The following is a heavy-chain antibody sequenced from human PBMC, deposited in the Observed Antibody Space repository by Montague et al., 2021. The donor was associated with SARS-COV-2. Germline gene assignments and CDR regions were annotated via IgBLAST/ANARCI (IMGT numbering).Heavy chain of an antibody. CDR3: ARGPRITMIVVVITDIWFDP. D-gene: IGHD3-22*01. V-gene: IGHV4-34*01. CDR1: GGPFSGYY. J-gene: IGHJ5*02. CDR2: TNHSGST. Sequence: SETLSLTCAVYGGPFSGYYWSWIRQPPGKGLEWIGETNHSGSTNYNPSLKSRVTISVDTSKNHFSLKLSSVTAADTAVYYCARGPRITMIVVVITDIWFDPWGQGTLVTVSS.